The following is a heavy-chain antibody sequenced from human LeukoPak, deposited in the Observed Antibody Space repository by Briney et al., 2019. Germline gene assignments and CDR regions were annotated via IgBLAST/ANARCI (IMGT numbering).Heavy chain of an antibody. D-gene: IGHD2-15*01. J-gene: IGHJ4*02. CDR3: ARGGVVVVAATYLDY. CDR2: IYNGGST. CDR1: GFTFSSNY. V-gene: IGHV3-53*01. Sequence: GGSLRLSCAASGFTFSSNYMSWVRQAPGKGLEWVSGIYNGGSTYYSDDVTGRFTISRDKSKNTLYLQMNSLRAEDTAVYYCARGGVVVVAATYLDYWGQGTLVTVSP.